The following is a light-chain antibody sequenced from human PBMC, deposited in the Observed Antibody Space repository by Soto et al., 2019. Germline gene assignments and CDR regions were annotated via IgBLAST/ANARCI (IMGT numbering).Light chain of an antibody. Sequence: QLVLTQPASVSGSPGQSITISCTGTSSDVGGSNYVSWYQQHPGKAPKLMIYDVTLRPSGVSNRFSGSKSGNTASLTISGLQAEDEADYYCSSYASTSTPVVLGGGTKLTVL. V-gene: IGLV2-14*01. J-gene: IGLJ2*01. CDR1: SSDVGGSNY. CDR3: SSYASTSTPVV. CDR2: DVT.